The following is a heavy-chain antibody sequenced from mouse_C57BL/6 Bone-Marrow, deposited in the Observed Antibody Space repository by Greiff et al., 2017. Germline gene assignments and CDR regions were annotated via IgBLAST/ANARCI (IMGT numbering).Heavy chain of an antibody. CDR2: IDPSDSYT. J-gene: IGHJ4*01. CDR3: AREEEGAMDY. Sequence: QVQLQQSGAELVLPGASVKLSCKASGYTFTSYWMHWVKQRPGQGLEWIGEIDPSDSYTTSNQKFKGKSTLTVDQSSSTAYMQLNSLTSEDSAVYYCAREEEGAMDYWGQGTSVTVSS. V-gene: IGHV1-69*01. CDR1: GYTFTSYW.